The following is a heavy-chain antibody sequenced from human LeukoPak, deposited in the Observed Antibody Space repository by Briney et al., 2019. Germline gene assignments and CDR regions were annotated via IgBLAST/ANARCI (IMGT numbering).Heavy chain of an antibody. D-gene: IGHD6-19*01. Sequence: GGSLRLSCAASGFTFSSYGMSWVRQAPGKGLEWVSAISGSGGSTYYADSVKGRFTTSRDNSKNTLYLQMNSLRAEDTAVYYCAKDLGAVAGTPDAFDIWGQGTMVTVSS. CDR2: ISGSGGST. CDR1: GFTFSSYG. CDR3: AKDLGAVAGTPDAFDI. J-gene: IGHJ3*02. V-gene: IGHV3-23*01.